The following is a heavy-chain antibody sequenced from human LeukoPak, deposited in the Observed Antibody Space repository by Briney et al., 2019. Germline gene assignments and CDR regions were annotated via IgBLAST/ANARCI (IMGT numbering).Heavy chain of an antibody. CDR2: IYYSGST. D-gene: IGHD6-13*01. V-gene: IGHV4-59*08. J-gene: IGHJ4*02. CDR3: ARPHSSSWYEFDY. Sequence: PSETLSITCTVSGGSISSYYWSWIRQPPGKGLEWIGYIYYSGSTNYNPSLKSRVTISVDTSKNQFSLKLGSVTAADTAVYYCARPHSSSWYEFDYWGQGTLVTVSS. CDR1: GGSISSYY.